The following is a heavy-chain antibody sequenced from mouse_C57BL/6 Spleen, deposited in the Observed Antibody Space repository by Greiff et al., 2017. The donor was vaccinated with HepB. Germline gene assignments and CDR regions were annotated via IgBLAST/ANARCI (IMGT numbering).Heavy chain of an antibody. CDR3: AKMAETRDRWYFDV. D-gene: IGHD3-3*01. CDR2: IWRGGST. Sequence: QVQLKESGPGLVQPSQSLSITCTVSGFSLTSYGVHWVRQSPGKGLEWLGVIWRGGSTDYNAAFMSRLSITKDNSKSQVFFKMNSLQADDTAIYYCAKMAETRDRWYFDVWGTGTTVTVSS. J-gene: IGHJ1*03. V-gene: IGHV2-5*01. CDR1: GFSLTSYG.